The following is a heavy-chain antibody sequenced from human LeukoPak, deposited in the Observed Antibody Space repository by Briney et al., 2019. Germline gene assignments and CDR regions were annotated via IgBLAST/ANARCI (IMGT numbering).Heavy chain of an antibody. CDR1: GVSISSGSNY. CDR2: INHSGST. V-gene: IGHV4-39*07. J-gene: IGHJ6*03. CDR3: ARRNYYYYMDV. Sequence: SETLSLTCSVSGVSISSGSNYWGWIRQPPGKGLEWIGKINHSGSTNYNPSLKSRVTISVDTSKNQFSLKLSSVTAADTAVYYCARRNYYYYMDVWGKGTTVTISS.